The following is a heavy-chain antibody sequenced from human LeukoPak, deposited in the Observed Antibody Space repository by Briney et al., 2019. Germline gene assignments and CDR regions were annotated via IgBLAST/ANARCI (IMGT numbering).Heavy chain of an antibody. D-gene: IGHD2-2*01. CDR1: GFTFSSYG. J-gene: IGHJ6*03. Sequence: TGGSLRLSCAASGFTFSSYGMHWVRQAPGKRLEWVAFIRYDGSNKYYADSVKGRFTISRDNSKNTLYLQMNSLRAEDTAVYYCAKDVNIVVVPAALDYYYYMDVWGKGTTVTISS. CDR3: AKDVNIVVVPAALDYYYYMDV. CDR2: IRYDGSNK. V-gene: IGHV3-30*02.